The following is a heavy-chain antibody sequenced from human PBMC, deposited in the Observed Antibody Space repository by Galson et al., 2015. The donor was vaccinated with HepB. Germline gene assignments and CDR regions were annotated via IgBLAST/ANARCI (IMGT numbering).Heavy chain of an antibody. V-gene: IGHV3-7*03. Sequence: LRLSCAASGFTFSSYWMSWVRQAPGKGLEWVANIKQDGSEKYYVDSVKGRFTISRDNAKNSLYLQMNSLRAEDTAVYYCARDVTMVRGVRYWYFDLWGRGTLVTVSS. J-gene: IGHJ2*01. CDR1: GFTFSSYW. D-gene: IGHD3-10*01. CDR2: IKQDGSEK. CDR3: ARDVTMVRGVRYWYFDL.